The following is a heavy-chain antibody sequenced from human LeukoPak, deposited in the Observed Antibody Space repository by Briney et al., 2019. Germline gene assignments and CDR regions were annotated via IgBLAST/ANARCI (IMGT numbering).Heavy chain of an antibody. CDR3: ARDRDTGYDCGY. Sequence: ASVKVSCKASGYSFTNYGISWVRQAPGQGLEWMGWLNTYSGNTNYAQKFQGRVTMITDTSTRTVFMEMRSLRSDDTAVYFCARDRDTGYDCGYWGQGTLVTVSS. V-gene: IGHV1-18*04. J-gene: IGHJ4*02. D-gene: IGHD5-12*01. CDR1: GYSFTNYG. CDR2: LNTYSGNT.